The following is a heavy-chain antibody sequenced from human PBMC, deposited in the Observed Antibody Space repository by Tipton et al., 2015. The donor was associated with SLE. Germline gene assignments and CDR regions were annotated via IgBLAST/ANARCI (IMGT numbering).Heavy chain of an antibody. J-gene: IGHJ4*02. CDR1: GFNFGNYW. D-gene: IGHD6-19*01. V-gene: IGHV3-30*03. CDR2: ISYDGSHT. Sequence: SLRLSCAASGFNFGNYWMHWVRQAPGKGLEWVALISYDGSHTYYAASVRGRFTISRDDSKNTLFLQMNSMRAEDTAVYYCARDSGYSTGWSPGYWSQGTLVTVSS. CDR3: ARDSGYSTGWSPGY.